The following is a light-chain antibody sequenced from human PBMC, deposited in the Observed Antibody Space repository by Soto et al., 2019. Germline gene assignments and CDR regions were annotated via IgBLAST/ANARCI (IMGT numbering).Light chain of an antibody. Sequence: EIVMTQSPATLSVSPGERAALSCRASQSVNSNFAWYQQKPGQAPRLLIYGASTRATDIPARFSGSGSGTEFTLTISSLQSEDFAVYYCQQYNNWTYTFGQGTKLEIK. J-gene: IGKJ2*01. CDR3: QQYNNWTYT. CDR1: QSVNSN. CDR2: GAS. V-gene: IGKV3-15*01.